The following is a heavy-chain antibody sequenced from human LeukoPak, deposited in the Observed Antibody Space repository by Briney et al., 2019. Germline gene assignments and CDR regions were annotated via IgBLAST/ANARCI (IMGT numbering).Heavy chain of an antibody. J-gene: IGHJ4*02. D-gene: IGHD2-2*02. V-gene: IGHV1-2*02. CDR1: GYTFTGHY. CDR3: ARDLRQPLLYPDY. Sequence: ASVEVSCKASGYTFTGHYMHWVRQAPGQGVWWMGWINPNSGGTNYAQKFQGRVTMTRDTSISTAYMELSRLRSDDTAVYYCARDLRQPLLYPDYWGQGTLSPSPQ. CDR2: INPNSGGT.